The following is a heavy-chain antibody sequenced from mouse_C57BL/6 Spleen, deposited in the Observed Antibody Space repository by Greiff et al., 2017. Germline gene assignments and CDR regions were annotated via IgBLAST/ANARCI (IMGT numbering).Heavy chain of an antibody. V-gene: IGHV5-4*01. Sequence: EVQVVESGGGLVKPGGSLKLSCAASGFTFSSYAMSWVRQTPEQRLEWVATISDGGSYTYYPDNVKGRFTISRDNAKNNLYLQMSHLKSEDTDMKYEARGDYYGGGYYAMDYWGQGTSVTASS. D-gene: IGHD1-1*01. J-gene: IGHJ4*01. CDR3: ARGDYYGGGYYAMDY. CDR1: GFTFSSYA. CDR2: ISDGGSYT.